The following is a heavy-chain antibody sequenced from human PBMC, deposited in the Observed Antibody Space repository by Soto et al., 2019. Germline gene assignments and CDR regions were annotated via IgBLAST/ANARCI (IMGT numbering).Heavy chain of an antibody. Sequence: GGSLRLSCAASGFTFSSYAMSWVRQAPGKGLEWVSAISGSGGSTYYADSVKGRFTISRDNSKNTLYLQMNSLRAEDTAVYYSAKHGGGSYGSGSSLASHYYYGMDVWRQGNTLTVT. CDR2: ISGSGGST. D-gene: IGHD3-10*01. V-gene: IGHV3-23*01. J-gene: IGHJ6*02. CDR1: GFTFSSYA. CDR3: AKHGGGSYGSGSSLASHYYYGMDV.